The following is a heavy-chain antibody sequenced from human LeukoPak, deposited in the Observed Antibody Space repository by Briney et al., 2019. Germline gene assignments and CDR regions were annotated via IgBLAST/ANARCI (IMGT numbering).Heavy chain of an antibody. J-gene: IGHJ4*02. CDR2: ISAYNGNT. CDR3: ARGDIVVVPAARGPFDY. V-gene: IGHV1-18*01. CDR1: GYTFTSYG. Sequence: ASVKVSCKASGYTFTSYGISWVRRAPGQGLEWMGWISAYNGNTNYAQKLQGRVTMTTDTSTSTAYMELRSLRSDDTAVYYCARGDIVVVPAARGPFDYWGQGTLVTVSS. D-gene: IGHD2-2*01.